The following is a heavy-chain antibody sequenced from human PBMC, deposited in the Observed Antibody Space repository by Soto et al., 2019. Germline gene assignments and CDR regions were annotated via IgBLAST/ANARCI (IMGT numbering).Heavy chain of an antibody. CDR3: ARDDGYCSSTSCYYYYYMDV. Sequence: GGSLRLSCAASGFTFSSYGMHWVRQAPGKGLEWVAVIWYDGSNKYYADSVKGRFTISRDNSKNTLYLQMNSLRAEDTAVYYCARDDGYCSSTSCYYYYYMDVWGKGTTVTVSS. V-gene: IGHV3-33*01. CDR2: IWYDGSNK. D-gene: IGHD2-2*01. CDR1: GFTFSSYG. J-gene: IGHJ6*03.